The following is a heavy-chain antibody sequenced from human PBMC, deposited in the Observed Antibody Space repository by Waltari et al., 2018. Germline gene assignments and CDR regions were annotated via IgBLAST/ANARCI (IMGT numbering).Heavy chain of an antibody. CDR2: INHSGST. V-gene: IGHV4-34*01. CDR3: ARNPRYSSGWYSPPSWFDP. J-gene: IGHJ5*02. Sequence: QVQLQQWGAGLLKPSETLSLTCAVYGGSFSGYYWSWIRQPPGKGLEWIGEINHSGSTNYNPSLKSRVTISVDTSKNQFSLKLSSVTAADTAVYYCARNPRYSSGWYSPPSWFDPWGQGTLVIVSS. D-gene: IGHD6-19*01. CDR1: GGSFSGYY.